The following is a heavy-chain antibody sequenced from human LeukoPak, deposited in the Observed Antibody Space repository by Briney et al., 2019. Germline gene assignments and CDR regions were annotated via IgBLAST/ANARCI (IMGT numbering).Heavy chain of an antibody. Sequence: GGSLRLSCAASGFTFSSYSMNWVRQAPGKGLEWVSSISSSSSYIYYADSVKGRFTISRDNAKNSLYLQMNSLRAEDTAVYYCERVWEYCSGGSCYENYYGMDVWGKGTTVTVSS. D-gene: IGHD2-15*01. CDR3: ERVWEYCSGGSCYENYYGMDV. J-gene: IGHJ6*04. CDR1: GFTFSSYS. CDR2: ISSSSSYI. V-gene: IGHV3-21*01.